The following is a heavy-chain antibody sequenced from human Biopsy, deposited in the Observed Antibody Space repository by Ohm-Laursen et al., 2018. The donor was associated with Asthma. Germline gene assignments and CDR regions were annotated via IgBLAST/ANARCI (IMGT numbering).Heavy chain of an antibody. CDR2: INWNGGST. CDR3: ARAYGGNFFSGAFDI. D-gene: IGHD4-23*01. Sequence: SLRLSCAASGFTFDDYGMSWVRQAPGKGLDWVSGINWNGGSTGYADSVKGRFAISRDNAKNSLYLQMNSLRAEDTAVYYCARAYGGNFFSGAFDIWGQGTMVTVS. V-gene: IGHV3-20*04. J-gene: IGHJ3*02. CDR1: GFTFDDYG.